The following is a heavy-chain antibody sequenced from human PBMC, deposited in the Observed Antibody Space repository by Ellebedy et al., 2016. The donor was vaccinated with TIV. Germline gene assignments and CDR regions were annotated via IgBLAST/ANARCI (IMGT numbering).Heavy chain of an antibody. CDR3: ARGRRIMGNYYGMAV. Sequence: MPSETLSLTCVVNGGSFREYFWTWLRRTPGKGLEWNGEINHGGRTSSNPSLKSRVTISIDTSNNQVFLKVNSVTAADTAVYYCARGRRIMGNYYGMAVWGPGTTVTVSS. CDR2: INHGGRT. V-gene: IGHV4-34*01. D-gene: IGHD1-26*01. J-gene: IGHJ6*02. CDR1: GGSFREYF.